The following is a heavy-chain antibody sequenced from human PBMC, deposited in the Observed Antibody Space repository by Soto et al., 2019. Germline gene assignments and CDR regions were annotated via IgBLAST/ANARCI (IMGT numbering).Heavy chain of an antibody. CDR2: ISSSSSTI. D-gene: IGHD2-15*01. CDR3: ARDNCSGGSCYYVDY. Sequence: VQLVESGGGLVQPGGSLRLSCAASGFTFSSYSMNWVRQAPGKGLEWVSYISSSSSTIYYADSVKGRFTISRDNAKNSLYLQMNSLRAEDTAVYYCARDNCSGGSCYYVDYWGQGTLVTVSS. CDR1: GFTFSSYS. J-gene: IGHJ4*02. V-gene: IGHV3-48*01.